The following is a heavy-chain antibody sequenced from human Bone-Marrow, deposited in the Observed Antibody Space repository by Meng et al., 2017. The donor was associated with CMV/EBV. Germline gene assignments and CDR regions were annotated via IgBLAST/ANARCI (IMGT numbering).Heavy chain of an antibody. J-gene: IGHJ4*02. D-gene: IGHD3-9*01. Sequence: GESLKISCAASGFTFSSYGMHWVRQAPGKGLEWVAFIRYDGSNKYYADSVKCRFTISRDNSKNTLYLQMNSLRAEDTAVYYCTTGLSGSLLASFYYWVQGTLVTVAS. CDR2: IRYDGSNK. CDR1: GFTFSSYG. V-gene: IGHV3-30*02. CDR3: TTGLSGSLLASFYY.